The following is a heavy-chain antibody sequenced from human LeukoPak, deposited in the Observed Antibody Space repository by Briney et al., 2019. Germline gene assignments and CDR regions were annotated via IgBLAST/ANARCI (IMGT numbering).Heavy chain of an antibody. CDR2: INWNGGST. D-gene: IGHD6-13*01. CDR3: ARVRSAASYWYFDL. CDR1: GFTFDDYA. J-gene: IGHJ2*01. Sequence: GGSLRLSCAASGFTFDDYAMHWVRQAPGKGLEWVSGINWNGGSTGYADSVKGRFTISRDNAKNSLYLQMNSLRAEDTALYYCARVRSAASYWYFDLWGRGTLVTVSS. V-gene: IGHV3-20*04.